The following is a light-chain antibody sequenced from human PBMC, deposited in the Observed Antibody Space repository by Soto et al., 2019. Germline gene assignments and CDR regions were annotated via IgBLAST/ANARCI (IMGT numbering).Light chain of an antibody. V-gene: IGLV2-11*01. J-gene: IGLJ1*01. CDR2: DVS. CDR1: SSDVGGYNY. CDR3: CSYAGSYTHV. Sequence: QSALTQPRSVSGSPGQSVTLSCTGTSSDVGGYNYVSWYQQHPGKAPKLMIYDVSKRPSGVPDRFSGSKSGNTASLTISGLQDEDEADYYCCSYAGSYTHVFGTGTKLTVL.